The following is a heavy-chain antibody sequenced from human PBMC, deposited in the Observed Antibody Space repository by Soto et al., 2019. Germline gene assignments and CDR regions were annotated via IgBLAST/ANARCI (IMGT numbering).Heavy chain of an antibody. CDR3: ATSFRYFDN. Sequence: PGGSVRLSCAGSGFTPTTTPLSWVRQPPGKGLEWVTTISGTASRTYYVDSVKGRFFISRDNSKNTVTLQMNNLTVDDTAVYYCATSFRYFDNWGQGTRVTVSS. J-gene: IGHJ4*02. V-gene: IGHV3-23*01. CDR1: GFTPTTTP. D-gene: IGHD3-9*01. CDR2: ISGTASRT.